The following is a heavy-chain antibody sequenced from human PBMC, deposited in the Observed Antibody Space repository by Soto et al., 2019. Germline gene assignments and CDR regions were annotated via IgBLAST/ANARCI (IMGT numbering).Heavy chain of an antibody. CDR2: IFSNDEK. CDR3: ARIKDTAMVIPFDY. J-gene: IGHJ4*02. Sequence: GSGPTLVNPPETLTLTCTVSGFSLSNARMGVSWIREPPGKALEWLAHIFSNDEKSYSTSLKSRLTISKDTSKSQVVLTMTNMDPVDTATHDCARIKDTAMVIPFDYGGQGTLVTVSS. V-gene: IGHV2-26*01. D-gene: IGHD5-18*01. CDR1: GFSLSNARMG.